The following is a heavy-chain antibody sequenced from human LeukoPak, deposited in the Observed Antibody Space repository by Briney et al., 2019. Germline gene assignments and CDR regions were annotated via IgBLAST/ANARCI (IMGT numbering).Heavy chain of an antibody. V-gene: IGHV3-30*18. Sequence: SGGSLRLSCAASGSTFSSYGMHWVRQAPGKGLEWVAVISYDGSNKYYADSVKGRFTISRDNSKNTLYLQMNSLRAEDTAVYYCAKDFDIWGQGTMVTVSS. J-gene: IGHJ3*02. CDR3: AKDFDI. CDR2: ISYDGSNK. CDR1: GSTFSSYG.